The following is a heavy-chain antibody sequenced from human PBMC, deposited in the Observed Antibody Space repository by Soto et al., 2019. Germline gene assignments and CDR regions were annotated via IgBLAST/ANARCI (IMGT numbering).Heavy chain of an antibody. Sequence: GESLEISCKGSGYSFTSYWISWVRQMPGKGLEWVGGIDSCDSYTNYGPSFPGHVTISAGXXIXXXYXQXXXLXASGTARYYCATRRYSYGYGMDVWGQGTTVTVSS. V-gene: IGHV5-10-1*01. J-gene: IGHJ6*02. D-gene: IGHD5-18*01. CDR3: ATRRYSYGYGMDV. CDR2: IDSCDSYT. CDR1: GYSFTSYW.